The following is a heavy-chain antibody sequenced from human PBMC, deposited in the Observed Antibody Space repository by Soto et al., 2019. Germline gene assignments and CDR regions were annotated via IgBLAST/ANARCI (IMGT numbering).Heavy chain of an antibody. J-gene: IGHJ3*02. CDR2: ISNDGSNR. Sequence: GGSLRLSCAASGFTFSSYSMNWVRQAPGKGLEWVAVISNDGSNRQYADSVMGRFTISRDNSKNTLYLQMNSLRAEDTAVYYCAREAWAFDIWGQGTMVTVAS. CDR3: AREAWAFDI. V-gene: IGHV3-33*05. CDR1: GFTFSSYS.